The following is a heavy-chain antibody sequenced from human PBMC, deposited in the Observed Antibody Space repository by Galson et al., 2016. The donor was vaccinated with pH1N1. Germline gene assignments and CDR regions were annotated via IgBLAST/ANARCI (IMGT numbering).Heavy chain of an antibody. CDR2: IIPIFKTT. CDR1: GGTLGSYG. D-gene: IGHD3-22*01. V-gene: IGHV1-69*13. Sequence: SVKVSCKASGGTLGSYGINWVRQAPGQGLEWMGGIIPIFKTTKYAQNFQGRVTITADESTTTAYMELSSLRSEDTAVYYCAREDYYDTDLSDWYFDLWGRGTLLTVSS. J-gene: IGHJ2*01. CDR3: AREDYYDTDLSDWYFDL.